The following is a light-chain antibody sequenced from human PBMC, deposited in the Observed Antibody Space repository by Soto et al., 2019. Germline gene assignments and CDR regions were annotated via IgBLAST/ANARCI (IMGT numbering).Light chain of an antibody. J-gene: IGKJ4*01. Sequence: EIVMTQSPATLSVSPGERATLSCRASQSISSDLAWYQQKAGQAPRLLIYGASTRATGVPARFSGSGSGTEFTLTISSLQSEDFAVYYCQKYNKWPPLTFGGGTKVEIK. CDR3: QKYNKWPPLT. CDR2: GAS. V-gene: IGKV3-15*01. CDR1: QSISSD.